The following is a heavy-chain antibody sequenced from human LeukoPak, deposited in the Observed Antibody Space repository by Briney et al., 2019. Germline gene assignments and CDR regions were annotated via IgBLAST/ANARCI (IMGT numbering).Heavy chain of an antibody. CDR3: ARYRLGYCSSTSCYAGYYFDY. CDR1: GGSISSYY. J-gene: IGHJ4*02. V-gene: IGHV4-59*01. D-gene: IGHD2-2*01. Sequence: SETLPLTCTVSGGSISSYYWSWIRQPPGKGLEWIGCIYYSGSANYNPSLKSRVTISVDTSKNQFSLKLSSVTAADTAVYYCARYRLGYCSSTSCYAGYYFDYWGQGTLVTVSS. CDR2: IYYSGSA.